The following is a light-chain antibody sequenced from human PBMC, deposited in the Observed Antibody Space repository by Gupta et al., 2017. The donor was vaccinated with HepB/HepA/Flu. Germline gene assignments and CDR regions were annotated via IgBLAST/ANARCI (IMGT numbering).Light chain of an antibody. V-gene: IGLV2-23*02. J-gene: IGLJ3*02. CDR1: SSDVGSHNL. CDR2: EVS. Sequence: QSALTQPASVSGSPGQSITISCTGTSSDVGSHNLVSWYQQHPGKAPKLMIYEVSKRPSGVSNRFSGSKSGNTASLTISGLQAEDEADYYCCSYADPRWVFGGGTKLTVL. CDR3: CSYADPRWV.